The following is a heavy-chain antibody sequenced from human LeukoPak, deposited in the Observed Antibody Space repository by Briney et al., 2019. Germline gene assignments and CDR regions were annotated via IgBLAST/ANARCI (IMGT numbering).Heavy chain of an antibody. J-gene: IGHJ4*02. Sequence: ASVKVSCKASGYTFTSYYMHWVRQAPGQGLEWMGIINPSGGGTSYAQKFQGRVTMTRDTSTSTVYMELSSLRSEDTAVYYCARDPRGRDYSDYWGQGTLVTVSS. V-gene: IGHV1-46*01. CDR3: ARDPRGRDYSDY. CDR2: INPSGGGT. CDR1: GYTFTSYY.